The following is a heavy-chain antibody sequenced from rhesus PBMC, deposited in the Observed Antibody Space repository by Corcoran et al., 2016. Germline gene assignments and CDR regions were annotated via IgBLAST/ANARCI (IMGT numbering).Heavy chain of an antibody. CDR3: ARDGPTGYNSLDV. Sequence: QVQLQESGPAVVKPSETLSLSCAVSGGSTSRNYWSWIRQAPGKGLGWIGHIYGGAGSPAVNPSLKGRVTISTDTSKNQFSLRLNSLTAADTAVYFCARDGPTGYNSLDVWGRGILVTVSS. J-gene: IGHJ5-2*02. CDR2: IYGGAGSP. V-gene: IGHV4-160*01. D-gene: IGHD4-29*01. CDR1: GGSTSRNY.